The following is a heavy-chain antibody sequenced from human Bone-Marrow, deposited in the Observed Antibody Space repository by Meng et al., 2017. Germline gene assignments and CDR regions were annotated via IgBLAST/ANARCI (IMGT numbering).Heavy chain of an antibody. CDR3: ARGDGYNRYFDY. Sequence: QLQLQEYGSGLVKPSQTLSLTCAVSGGSISSDNYPWSWIRQPPGKGLESMGYIYHSGTAYYNPSLESRVTISVDRSKNQFSLKLSSVTAADTAVYYCARGDGYNRYFDYWGQGTLVTVSS. V-gene: IGHV4-30-2*01. CDR2: IYHSGTA. CDR1: GGSISSDNYP. D-gene: IGHD5-24*01. J-gene: IGHJ4*02.